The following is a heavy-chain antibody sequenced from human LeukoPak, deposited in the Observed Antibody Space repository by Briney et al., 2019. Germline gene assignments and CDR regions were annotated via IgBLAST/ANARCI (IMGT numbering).Heavy chain of an antibody. V-gene: IGHV4-34*01. CDR2: INHSGST. D-gene: IGHD4-17*01. J-gene: IGHJ1*01. Sequence: SETLSLTCAVYGGSFSGYYWSWIRQPPGKGLEWIGEINHSGSTNYNPSLKSRVTISVDTSKNQFSLKLSSVTAADTAVYYCAREVEGTTLFQHWGQGTLVTVSS. CDR1: GGSFSGYY. CDR3: AREVEGTTLFQH.